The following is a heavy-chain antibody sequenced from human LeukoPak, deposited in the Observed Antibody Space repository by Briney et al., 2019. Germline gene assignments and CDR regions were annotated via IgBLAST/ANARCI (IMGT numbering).Heavy chain of an antibody. J-gene: IGHJ4*02. CDR2: ISSSGTTI. CDR1: GFTFSSYE. Sequence: GGSLRLSCAASGFTFSSYEMNWVRQAPGKGLQWVSDISSSGTTIYYADSVKARFTISRDNAKNSLYLQVNSLRAEDTAVYCCARDRTTVTTFDYWGQGTLVTVSS. CDR3: ARDRTTVTTFDY. V-gene: IGHV3-48*03. D-gene: IGHD4-17*01.